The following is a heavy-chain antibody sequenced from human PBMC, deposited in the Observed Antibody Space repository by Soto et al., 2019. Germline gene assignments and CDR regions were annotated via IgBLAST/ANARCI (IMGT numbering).Heavy chain of an antibody. D-gene: IGHD3-3*01. CDR2: IYYSGST. Sequence: SETLSLTCTVFSGSINSGDYYWTWIRQYPGKGLEWIGYIYYSGSTYYNPSLKSRVMISVDTSQNQFTLKLSSVTAADTAVYYCARTGWYYDFWSYGHFDYWGQGTLVTVSS. J-gene: IGHJ4*02. V-gene: IGHV4-31*03. CDR1: SGSINSGDYY. CDR3: ARTGWYYDFWSYGHFDY.